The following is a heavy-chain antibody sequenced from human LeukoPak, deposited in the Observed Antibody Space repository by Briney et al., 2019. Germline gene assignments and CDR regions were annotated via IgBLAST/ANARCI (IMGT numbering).Heavy chain of an antibody. D-gene: IGHD3-22*01. CDR3: ARDWGYDSSGNPGTRPRVGSYYGMDV. V-gene: IGHV3-53*01. Sequence: PGGSLRLSCAASGFTVSSNYMSWVRQAPGKGLEWVSVIYSGGNTYYADSVKGRFTISRDNSKNTLYLQMNSLRAEDTAVYYCARDWGYDSSGNPGTRPRVGSYYGMDVWGQGTTVTVSS. CDR1: GFTVSSNY. J-gene: IGHJ6*02. CDR2: IYSGGNT.